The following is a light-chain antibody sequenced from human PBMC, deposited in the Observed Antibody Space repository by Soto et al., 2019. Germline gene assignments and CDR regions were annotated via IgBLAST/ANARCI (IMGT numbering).Light chain of an antibody. CDR3: QQRSSWPLS. CDR1: QSVSSY. CDR2: DAS. V-gene: IGKV3-11*01. J-gene: IGKJ4*01. Sequence: EIVLTQSPVTLSLSPGEGATLSCRASQSVSSYIAWYQQKPGQAPRLLIYDASNRATGIPARFSGSGSGTDFTLTISSLESADFAVYYCQQRSSWPLSFGGGTKVAIK.